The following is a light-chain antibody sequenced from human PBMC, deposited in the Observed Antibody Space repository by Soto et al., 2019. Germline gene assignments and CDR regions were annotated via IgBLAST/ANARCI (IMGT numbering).Light chain of an antibody. CDR1: QSVSHN. CDR3: QQSNSWPYT. Sequence: EILMTQSPATLSVSPGERATLSCRASQSVSHNLAWYQQKPGQAPRLLFYGASIRAIGIPARFSGSGSGTEFTLTISSLQSEDFPIYYCQQSNSWPYTFGQGTKLEIK. V-gene: IGKV3-15*01. CDR2: GAS. J-gene: IGKJ2*01.